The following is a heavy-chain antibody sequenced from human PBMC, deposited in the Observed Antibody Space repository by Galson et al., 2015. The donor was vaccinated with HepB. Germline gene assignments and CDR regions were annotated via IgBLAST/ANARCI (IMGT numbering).Heavy chain of an antibody. Sequence: SLRLSCAASGFTFSRYGMHWVRQAPGKGLEWVAVISYDGSNKYYADSVKGRFTISRDNSKNTLYLQMNSLRAEDTAVYYCAKDRGYSGYGGYFDYWGQGTLVTVSS. V-gene: IGHV3-30*18. CDR1: GFTFSRYG. CDR2: ISYDGSNK. CDR3: AKDRGYSGYGGYFDY. J-gene: IGHJ4*02. D-gene: IGHD5-12*01.